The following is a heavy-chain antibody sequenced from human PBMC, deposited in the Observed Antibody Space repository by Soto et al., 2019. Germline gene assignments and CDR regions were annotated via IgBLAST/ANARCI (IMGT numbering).Heavy chain of an antibody. J-gene: IGHJ6*02. CDR1: GYTFTRYG. CDR3: ARWYDTLTGPRDGMDV. CDR2: SSAYKGNT. V-gene: IGHV1-18*01. Sequence: QVQLVQSGAEVKKPGASVKVSCKASGYTFTRYGISWVRQARRQGLEWMGWSSAYKGNTNYAQKFQGRVTMTTDTSTSTAYMELRSLRSDDTAVYYCARWYDTLTGPRDGMDVWGQGTTVTVSS. D-gene: IGHD3-9*01.